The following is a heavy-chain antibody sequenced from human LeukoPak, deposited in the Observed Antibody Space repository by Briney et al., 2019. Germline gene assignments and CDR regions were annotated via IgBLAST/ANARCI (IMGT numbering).Heavy chain of an antibody. V-gene: IGHV4-59*01. Sequence: SETLSLTCNVSGGSISGYHWSWIRQPPGKGLEWLGYIYHSGSSNYNPSLKSRVTISADTSKNQFSLKLSSVTAADTAVYYCARVPRSYYYHYYMDVWGKGTTVTVSS. CDR3: ARVPRSYYYHYYMDV. CDR1: GGSISGYH. CDR2: IYHSGSS. J-gene: IGHJ6*03.